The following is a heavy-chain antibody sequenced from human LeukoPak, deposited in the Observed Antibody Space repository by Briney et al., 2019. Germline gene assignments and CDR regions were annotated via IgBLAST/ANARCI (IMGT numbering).Heavy chain of an antibody. D-gene: IGHD5/OR15-5a*01. CDR3: ARDVSSPHAFDY. V-gene: IGHV3-66*01. Sequence: GGSLRLSCAASGLTVSSNHMSWVRQAPGKGLEWVSVIYSGGNTYYADSAKGRFTISRDNSNNTMYLQMNSLRAEDTAVYYCARDVSSPHAFDYWGQGTLVSVSS. J-gene: IGHJ4*02. CDR2: IYSGGNT. CDR1: GLTVSSNH.